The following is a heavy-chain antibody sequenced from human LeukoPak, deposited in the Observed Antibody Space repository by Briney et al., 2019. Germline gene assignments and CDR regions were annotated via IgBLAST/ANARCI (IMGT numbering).Heavy chain of an antibody. CDR3: AKAGGYDIYNGMDV. Sequence: GGSLRLSCAASGFTFSSYWMSWVRQAPGKGLEWVSCISGSGGSTYYADSVKGRFTISRDNSNNTLYLQMNSLRAEDTAVYYCAKAGGYDIYNGMDVWGQGTTVTVSS. CDR1: GFTFSSYW. CDR2: ISGSGGST. V-gene: IGHV3-23*01. D-gene: IGHD5-12*01. J-gene: IGHJ6*02.